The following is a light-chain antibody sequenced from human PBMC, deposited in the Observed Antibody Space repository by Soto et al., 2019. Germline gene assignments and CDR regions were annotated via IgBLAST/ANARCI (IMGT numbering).Light chain of an antibody. Sequence: EIVMTQSPATLSVSPGGRATLSCRASQSISSDLAWYQQKPGQPPKLLIYGASTRATDIPARFSGSGSGAEFTLTISSLQSEDFALYHCQQYNSWPLTFGGGTEVEI. CDR2: GAS. CDR3: QQYNSWPLT. CDR1: QSISSD. J-gene: IGKJ4*01. V-gene: IGKV3-15*01.